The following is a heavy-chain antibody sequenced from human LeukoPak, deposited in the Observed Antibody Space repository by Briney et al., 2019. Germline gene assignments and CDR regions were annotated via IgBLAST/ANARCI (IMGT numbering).Heavy chain of an antibody. D-gene: IGHD6-13*01. CDR2: DSSGAGST. Sequence: PGGSLRLSCAASGFTFSNFAMSWVRQAPGKGRVWVVTDSSGAGSTSYAVSVRARSTISRDNSQNKLSLHMTSLRAEDTAIYYCAETLTKIAPATFDRWGQRVLVT. J-gene: IGHJ5*02. CDR3: AETLTKIAPATFDR. CDR1: GFTFSNFA. V-gene: IGHV3-23*01.